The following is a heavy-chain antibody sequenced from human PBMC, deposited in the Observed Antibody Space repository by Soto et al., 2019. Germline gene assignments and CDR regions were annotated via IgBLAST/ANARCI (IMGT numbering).Heavy chain of an antibody. CDR3: ARLPDSSSWFVSNWFDP. Sequence: SETLSLTCTISGGSISSYYWTWIRQPPGKGLEWIGYIHYSGSTIYNPSLRSRITISVDTSKNQFSLKLSSVTAADTAVYYCARLPDSSSWFVSNWFDPWGQGILVTVSS. V-gene: IGHV4-59*08. CDR1: GGSISSYY. CDR2: IHYSGST. J-gene: IGHJ5*02. D-gene: IGHD6-13*01.